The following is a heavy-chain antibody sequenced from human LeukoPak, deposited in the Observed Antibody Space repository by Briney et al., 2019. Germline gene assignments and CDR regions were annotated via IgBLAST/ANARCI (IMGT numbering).Heavy chain of an antibody. CDR1: GFTFSSYS. J-gene: IGHJ4*02. Sequence: GSLRLSCAASGFTFSSYSMNWVRQAPGKGLEWVSYISSSSSTIYYADSVKGRFTISRDNAKNSLYLQMNSLRAEDTAVYYCARAGRDGHNYDFDYWGQGTLVTVSS. CDR3: ARAGRDGHNYDFDY. V-gene: IGHV3-48*01. CDR2: ISSSSSTI. D-gene: IGHD5-24*01.